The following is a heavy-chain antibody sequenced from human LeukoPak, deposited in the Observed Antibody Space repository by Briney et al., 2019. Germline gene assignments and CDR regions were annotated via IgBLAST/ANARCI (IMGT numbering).Heavy chain of an antibody. CDR3: ARDQYDTWSRRGNFDS. CDR1: GFIFGKYW. Sequence: GGSLRLSCVASGFIFGKYWMSWVRQAPGKGLEWVANIKLDGSEKNYVDSVKGRFTISRDNTKNSLYLQMNSLRAEDTAVFYCARDQYDTWSRRGNFDSWGQGTLVIVSS. D-gene: IGHD3/OR15-3a*01. J-gene: IGHJ4*02. CDR2: IKLDGSEK. V-gene: IGHV3-7*03.